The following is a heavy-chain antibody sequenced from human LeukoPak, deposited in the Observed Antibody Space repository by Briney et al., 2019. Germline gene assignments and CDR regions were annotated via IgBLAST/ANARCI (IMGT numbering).Heavy chain of an antibody. CDR3: ARDLRYFDWP. Sequence: SETLSLTCTVSGYSISSGYYWGWIRQPPGKGLEWIGSIYYSGSTYYNPSLKSRVTISVDTSKNQFSLKLSSVTAADTAVYYCARDLRYFDWPGGQGTLVTVSS. CDR2: IYYSGST. D-gene: IGHD3-9*01. V-gene: IGHV4-38-2*02. J-gene: IGHJ4*02. CDR1: GYSISSGYY.